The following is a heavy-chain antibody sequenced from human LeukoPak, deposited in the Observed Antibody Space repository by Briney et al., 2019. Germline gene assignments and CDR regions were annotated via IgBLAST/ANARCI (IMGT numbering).Heavy chain of an antibody. CDR1: GFTVSSNY. J-gene: IGHJ4*02. CDR3: AKDQGRFGSYAAILDY. Sequence: PGGSLRLSCAASGFTVSSNYMSWVRQAPGKGLEWVSVIYSGGSTYYADSVKGRFTISRDNSKNTLYLQMNSLRAEDTAVYYCAKDQGRFGSYAAILDYWGQGTLVTVSS. D-gene: IGHD1-26*01. V-gene: IGHV3-66*01. CDR2: IYSGGST.